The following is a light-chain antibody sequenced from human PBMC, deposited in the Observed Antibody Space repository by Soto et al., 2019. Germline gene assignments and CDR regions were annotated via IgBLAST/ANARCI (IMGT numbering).Light chain of an antibody. CDR1: SSNIGNNF. Sequence: QSVLTQPPSVSAAPGQKVTISCSGSSSNIGNNFVSWYQQLPGTAPKLLIYDNDKRPSGIPDRFSGSKSGTSATLGITGLQTGDEADYYSATWDGSLSAVVFGGGTKLTVL. J-gene: IGLJ2*01. V-gene: IGLV1-51*01. CDR2: DND. CDR3: ATWDGSLSAVV.